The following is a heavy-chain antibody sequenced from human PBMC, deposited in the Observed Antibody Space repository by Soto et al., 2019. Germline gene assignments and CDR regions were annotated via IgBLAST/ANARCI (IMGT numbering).Heavy chain of an antibody. V-gene: IGHV1-46*03. J-gene: IGHJ3*02. CDR2: INPSGGST. Sequence: QVQLVQSGAEVKKPGASVKVSCKASGYTFTSYYMHWVRQAPGQGLEWMGIINPSGGSTSYAQKFQGRVTMTRDTSTSTVYMELSSLRSEDTAVYYCARDGIVVGVAATAVGREDAFDIWGQGTMVTVSS. CDR1: GYTFTSYY. D-gene: IGHD2-15*01. CDR3: ARDGIVVGVAATAVGREDAFDI.